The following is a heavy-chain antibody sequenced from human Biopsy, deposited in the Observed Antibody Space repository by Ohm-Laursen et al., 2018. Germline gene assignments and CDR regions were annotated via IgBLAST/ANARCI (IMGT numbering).Heavy chain of an antibody. D-gene: IGHD6-19*01. CDR3: ARLGSGDYFPTFFDF. J-gene: IGHJ4*02. CDR1: GKTFSDYY. V-gene: IGHV4-31*11. Sequence: SQTLSLTCEVYGKTFSDYYWNWIRHHPGKGLEWIGNIFYSANTYYNPSLKSRVTISVDTSKNQFSLKLTSVTAADTAVYYCARLGSGDYFPTFFDFWGQGALVTVSS. CDR2: IFYSANT.